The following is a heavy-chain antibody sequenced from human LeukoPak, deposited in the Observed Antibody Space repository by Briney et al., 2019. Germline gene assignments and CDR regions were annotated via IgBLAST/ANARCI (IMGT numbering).Heavy chain of an antibody. V-gene: IGHV4-4*07. J-gene: IGHJ6*01. CDR2: IYTSGST. CDR3: ATTEKNRYYINL. CDR1: GGSISSYY. Sequence: SETLSLTCTASGGSISSYYWSWIRQPAGKGLEWIGRIYTSGSTNYNPSLKSRVTMSVDTSKNQFSLKLSSVTAADTAVYFCATTEKNRYYINLWGPGTTVIVSS. D-gene: IGHD2-21*01.